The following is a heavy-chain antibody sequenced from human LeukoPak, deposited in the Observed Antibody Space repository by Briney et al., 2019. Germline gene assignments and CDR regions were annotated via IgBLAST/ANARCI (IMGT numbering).Heavy chain of an antibody. J-gene: IGHJ4*02. CDR3: ARQYSGSYYRFDY. V-gene: IGHV1-2*02. Sequence: ASEKVSFTASVYTFTGYNIHWVRQGTGQGLERMGWINPNSGCTKYAKKFQGRVTMTRDTSISTAYMELSRLRSDDTAVYYCARQYSGSYYRFDYWGQGTLVTVSS. CDR2: INPNSGCT. D-gene: IGHD1-26*01. CDR1: VYTFTGYN.